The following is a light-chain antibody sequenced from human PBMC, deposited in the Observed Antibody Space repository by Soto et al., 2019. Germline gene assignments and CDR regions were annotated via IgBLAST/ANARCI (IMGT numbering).Light chain of an antibody. V-gene: IGKV1-39*01. Sequence: IQMTQSPSSLSASVGDRVTITCRASQRINSYLNWYQQKPGKAPKLLIYTASSLQGGVPSRFSGSGSGADFTLTISSLQPEDLETYYCQQSYSSPLTFGGGTKVDI. CDR3: QQSYSSPLT. CDR2: TAS. CDR1: QRINSY. J-gene: IGKJ4*01.